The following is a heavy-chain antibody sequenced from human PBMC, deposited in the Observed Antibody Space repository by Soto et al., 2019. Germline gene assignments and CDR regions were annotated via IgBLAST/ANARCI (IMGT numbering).Heavy chain of an antibody. J-gene: IGHJ1*01. CDR3: ARRGVVTGLQF. V-gene: IGHV3-74*02. Sequence: EVQLVESGGGSVQPGGSLRLSCEASGFTFSSYWMHWVRQSPGKGLVWVSRISSDGSSTSYGDSVKGRFTVSRDNAKNSLYLPMSSLRAEDTAIYYCARRGVVTGLQFWGQGTLVSVSS. D-gene: IGHD3-9*01. CDR2: ISSDGSST. CDR1: GFTFSSYW.